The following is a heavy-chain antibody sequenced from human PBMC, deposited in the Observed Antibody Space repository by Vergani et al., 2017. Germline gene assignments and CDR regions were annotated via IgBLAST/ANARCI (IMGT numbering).Heavy chain of an antibody. CDR1: GYSISSGYY. V-gene: IGHV4-38-2*01. Sequence: QVQLQESGPGLVKPSETLSLTCAVSGYSISSGYYWGWIRQPPGKGLEWIGSIYHSGSTYYNPSLKSRVTISVETSKNQFSLKLSSVTAADTAVYYCARRGRSSGWYGRYYFDYWGQGTLVTVSS. CDR3: ARRGRSSGWYGRYYFDY. J-gene: IGHJ4*02. CDR2: IYHSGST. D-gene: IGHD6-19*01.